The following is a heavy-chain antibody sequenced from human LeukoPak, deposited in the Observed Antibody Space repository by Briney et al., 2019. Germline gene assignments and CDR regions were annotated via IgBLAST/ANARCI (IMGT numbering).Heavy chain of an antibody. CDR1: EYTFNIYD. J-gene: IGHJ4*02. CDR2: MNPDSGNT. CDR3: AVHLPGDYLDR. Sequence: ASVRVSCKASEYTFNIYDINWVRQATGQGLEWMGWMNPDSGNTGFVQKFQGRVTMTRNTSITTAYTELSGLRSEDTAVYYCAVHLPGDYLDRWGQGTLVTVSS. V-gene: IGHV1-8*01.